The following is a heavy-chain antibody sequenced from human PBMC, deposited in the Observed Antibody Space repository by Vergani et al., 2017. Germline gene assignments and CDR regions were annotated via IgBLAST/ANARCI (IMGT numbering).Heavy chain of an antibody. CDR3: TRDVADTHSSIWPLNYHYFMDV. Sequence: QVQLVESGGNLVQPGRSLRLSCAAAGFKFSNFGMHWVRQVPGKGLEWVGFISYNGGNQYYADSVQGRFTISRDNTKNILYLQMSSLRVEDTALYYCTRDVADTHSSIWPLNYHYFMDVWGEGTTVTVSS. V-gene: IGHV3-33*05. J-gene: IGHJ6*03. CDR1: GFKFSNFG. D-gene: IGHD6-13*01. CDR2: ISYNGGNQ.